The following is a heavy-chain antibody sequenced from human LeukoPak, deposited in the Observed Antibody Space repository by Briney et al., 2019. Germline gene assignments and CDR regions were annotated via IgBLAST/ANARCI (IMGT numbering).Heavy chain of an antibody. Sequence: ASVKVSCKASGYTITDYGIHWMRQAPGQGLEWMGWVRPKSGGTNYAPEFQGRVTMTRDTSISTAYMELSRLRSDDTAVYYCARQTGGWNDYWGQGTLVTVSS. CDR1: GYTITDYG. CDR3: ARQTGGWNDY. CDR2: VRPKSGGT. V-gene: IGHV1-2*02. D-gene: IGHD6-19*01. J-gene: IGHJ4*02.